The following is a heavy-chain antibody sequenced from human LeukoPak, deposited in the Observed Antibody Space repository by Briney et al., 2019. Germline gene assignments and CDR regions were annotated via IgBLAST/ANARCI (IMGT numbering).Heavy chain of an antibody. Sequence: ASVKVSCKASGYTFTSYYMHWVRQARGQGLEWMGIINPSGGSTSYAQKFQGRVTMTRDTSTSTVYMELSSLRSEDTAVYYCARVSMVRGVMYNWFDPWGQGTLVTVSS. V-gene: IGHV1-46*03. D-gene: IGHD3-10*01. J-gene: IGHJ5*02. CDR3: ARVSMVRGVMYNWFDP. CDR2: INPSGGST. CDR1: GYTFTSYY.